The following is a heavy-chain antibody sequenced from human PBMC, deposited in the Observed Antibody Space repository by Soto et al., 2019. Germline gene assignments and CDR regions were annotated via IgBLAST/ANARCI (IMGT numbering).Heavy chain of an antibody. Sequence: EVQLVESGGGLVQPGGSLRLSCAASGFTFSNYWMSWVRQAPGKGLEWVANIKQDGSEKYYVDSVKGRFNISRDNAKNSLYLQMNSRSAEDTAVYYCARDNGDSWYPGYYGMDVWGQGTTVTVSS. V-gene: IGHV3-7*05. CDR3: ARDNGDSWYPGYYGMDV. CDR1: GFTFSNYW. CDR2: IKQDGSEK. J-gene: IGHJ6*02. D-gene: IGHD6-13*01.